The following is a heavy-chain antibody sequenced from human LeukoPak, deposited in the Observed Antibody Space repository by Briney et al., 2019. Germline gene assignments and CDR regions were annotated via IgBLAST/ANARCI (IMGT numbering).Heavy chain of an antibody. CDR2: IYYSGST. CDR3: ARHIGVSSLRRGAAAGFDY. D-gene: IGHD6-13*01. Sequence: SETLSLTCTVSGGSISSYYWSWIRQPPGKGLEWIGYIYYSGSTNYNPSLKSRVTISVDTSKNQFSLKLSSVTAADTAVYYCARHIGVSSLRRGAAAGFDYWGQGTLVTVSS. CDR1: GGSISSYY. J-gene: IGHJ4*02. V-gene: IGHV4-59*08.